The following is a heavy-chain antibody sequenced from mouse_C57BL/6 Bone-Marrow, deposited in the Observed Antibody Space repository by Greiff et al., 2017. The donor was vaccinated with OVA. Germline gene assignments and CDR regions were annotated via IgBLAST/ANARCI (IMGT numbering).Heavy chain of an antibody. Sequence: VKLMESGAELARPGASVKLSCKASGYTFTSYGISWVKQRTGQGLEWIGEIYPRSGNTYYNEKFKGKATLTADKSSSTAYMELRSLTSEDSAVYFCGYYGSSLFDYWGQGTTLTVSS. CDR3: GYYGSSLFDY. V-gene: IGHV1-81*01. CDR1: GYTFTSYG. J-gene: IGHJ2*01. D-gene: IGHD1-1*01. CDR2: IYPRSGNT.